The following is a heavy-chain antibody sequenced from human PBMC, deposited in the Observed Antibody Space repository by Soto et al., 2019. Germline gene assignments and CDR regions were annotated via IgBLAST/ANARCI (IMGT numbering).Heavy chain of an antibody. Sequence: EVQLVESGGGLVQPGGSPRLSCAASGFSFSSYWMNWVRQAPGKGLVWVSRLNGDGATTVYADSVKGRFTISRDNAKNTLYLQMNSLRAEDTAVYYCARDVGYCINGVCSAWGQGTLVTVSS. CDR3: ARDVGYCINGVCSA. CDR2: LNGDGATT. J-gene: IGHJ4*02. CDR1: GFSFSSYW. D-gene: IGHD2-8*01. V-gene: IGHV3-74*01.